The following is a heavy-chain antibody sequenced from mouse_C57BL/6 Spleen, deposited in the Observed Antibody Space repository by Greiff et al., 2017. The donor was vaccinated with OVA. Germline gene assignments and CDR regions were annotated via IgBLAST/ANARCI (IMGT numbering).Heavy chain of an antibody. CDR2: IDPETGGT. J-gene: IGHJ3*01. CDR3: TRWPVITTVVAPY. V-gene: IGHV1-15*01. D-gene: IGHD1-1*01. Sequence: VQLQESGAELMRPGASVTLSCKASGYTFTDYEMHWVKQTPVHGLEWIGAIDPETGGTAYTQKFKGKAILTADKSSSTAYMVLRSLTSEDSAVYYCTRWPVITTVVAPYWGQGTLVTVSA. CDR1: GYTFTDYE.